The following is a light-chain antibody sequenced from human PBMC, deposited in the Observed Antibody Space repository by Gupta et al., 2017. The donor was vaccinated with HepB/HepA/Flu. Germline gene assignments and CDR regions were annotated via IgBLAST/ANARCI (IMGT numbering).Light chain of an antibody. J-gene: IGLJ1*01. Sequence: QSVLTQPPSASGTPGQRVTSSCSGSSPDIGSNTVNWYQQLPGTAPKLLIYSNNQRPSGVPDRFSGSKSGTSASLAISGLQSEDEADYYCAAWDDSLNGPNYVFGTGTKVTVL. V-gene: IGLV1-44*01. CDR3: AAWDDSLNGPNYV. CDR1: SPDIGSNT. CDR2: SNN.